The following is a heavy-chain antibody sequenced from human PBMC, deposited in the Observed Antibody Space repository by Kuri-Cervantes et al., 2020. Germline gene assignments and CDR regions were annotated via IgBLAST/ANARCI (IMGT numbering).Heavy chain of an antibody. CDR2: FNPDSGGT. V-gene: IGHV1-2*02. J-gene: IGHJ5*02. CDR1: GYTFTGYY. Sequence: ASVKVSCKVSGYTFTGYYMHWVRQAPGQGLEWMGWFNPDSGGTNCAQKFQGRVTMTRDTSISTAYMELSSLTSDDTAVYYCARGYLPAAILGGLFAGASHIRFDPWGQGTLVTVSS. D-gene: IGHD2-2*01. CDR3: ARGYLPAAILGGLFAGASHIRFDP.